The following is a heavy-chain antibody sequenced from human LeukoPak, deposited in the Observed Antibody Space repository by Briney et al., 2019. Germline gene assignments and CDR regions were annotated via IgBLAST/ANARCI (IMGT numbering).Heavy chain of an antibody. D-gene: IGHD5-18*01. Sequence: GGSLRLSCAASGFTVSSSYMSWVRQAPGKGLEWVSLIYSGGSTYYAASVKGRFTISRDNSKNTLYLQMNSLRPEDTAVYYCEKGYNYAYEYWGQGTLVTVSS. V-gene: IGHV3-53*01. CDR1: GFTVSSSY. CDR3: EKGYNYAYEY. J-gene: IGHJ4*02. CDR2: IYSGGST.